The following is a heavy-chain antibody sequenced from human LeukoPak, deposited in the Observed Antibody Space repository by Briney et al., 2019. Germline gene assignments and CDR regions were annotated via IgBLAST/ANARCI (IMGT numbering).Heavy chain of an antibody. CDR1: GSTFSSYW. V-gene: IGHV3-7*01. J-gene: IGHJ4*02. CDR3: ARDMGGYDSSGYYSPTSDY. Sequence: GGSLRLSWAASGSTFSSYWMSGVGQAPGKGLGWVANIKQDGSEKYYVGPVKARFTISRDNPKNSLYLQMNSLRAEDTAVYYCARDMGGYDSSGYYSPTSDYWGQRTLVTVSS. CDR2: IKQDGSEK. D-gene: IGHD3-22*01.